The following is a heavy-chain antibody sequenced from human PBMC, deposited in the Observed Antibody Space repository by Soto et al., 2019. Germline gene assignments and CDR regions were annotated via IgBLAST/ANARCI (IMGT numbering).Heavy chain of an antibody. D-gene: IGHD5-12*01. CDR3: ARTITGGMDV. V-gene: IGHV3-21*03. CDR2: ISNSGSYM. J-gene: IGHJ6*02. CDR1: GFTLSDYS. Sequence: EVQLVESGGGLVKPGGSLRLSCAASGFTLSDYSMNWVRQAPGKGLEWVSFISNSGSYMYYADSVKGRFTVSRDNAKNSLYLRINSLTAEDAAGYYCARTITGGMDVWGHGTTVTVAS.